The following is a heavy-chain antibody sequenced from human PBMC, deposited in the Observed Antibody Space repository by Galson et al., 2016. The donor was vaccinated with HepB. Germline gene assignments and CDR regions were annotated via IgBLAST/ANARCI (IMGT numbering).Heavy chain of an antibody. V-gene: IGHV1-8*01. CDR2: MNPNSGIT. Sequence: SVKVSCKASGYTFTNYDINWVRQAAGQGLEWMGWMNPNSGITAYAQTFQGRVTMTRNTSISTAYMELSSLRSEDTAAGTYYHSMDVWGQGSSVTVSS. CDR1: GYTFTNYD. CDR3: YHSMDV. D-gene: IGHD1-14*01. J-gene: IGHJ6*02.